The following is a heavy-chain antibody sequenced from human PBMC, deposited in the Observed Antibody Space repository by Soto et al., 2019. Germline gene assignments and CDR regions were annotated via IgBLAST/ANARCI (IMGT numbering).Heavy chain of an antibody. J-gene: IGHJ3*02. CDR2: IYYSGST. V-gene: IGHV4-59*01. Sequence: QVQLQESGPGLVKPSETLSLTCTVSGGSISSYYWSWIRQPPGKGLEWIGYIYYSGSTNSNPSLKSRVTLSVDTSKNQFSLQLSSVTAADTAVYYCARVKPNDYVWGSYRYEGDAFDIWGQGTMVTVSS. D-gene: IGHD3-16*02. CDR3: ARVKPNDYVWGSYRYEGDAFDI. CDR1: GGSISSYY.